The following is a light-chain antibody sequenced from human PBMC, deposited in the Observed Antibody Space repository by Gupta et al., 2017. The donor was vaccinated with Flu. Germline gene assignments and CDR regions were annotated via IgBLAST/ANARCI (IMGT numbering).Light chain of an antibody. Sequence: GSPGQSITMSCPGSSSDVGGYNYVSWYQQHSGNVPTVMIYDVGNRPSGVSDRFSGSKSGNTATLALAGAQARAGACACCLSCRSPTWGFGGG. CDR1: SSDVGGYNY. CDR2: DVG. CDR3: LSCRSPTWG. V-gene: IGLV2-14*03. J-gene: IGLJ3*02.